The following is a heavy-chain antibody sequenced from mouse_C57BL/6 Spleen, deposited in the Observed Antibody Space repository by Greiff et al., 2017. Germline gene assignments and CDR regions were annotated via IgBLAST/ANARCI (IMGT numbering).Heavy chain of an antibody. J-gene: IGHJ3*01. CDR3: ARHEEDYGSSYGFAY. CDR1: GYTFTSYW. V-gene: IGHV1-62-3*01. D-gene: IGHD1-1*01. CDR2: IDPNSGGT. Sequence: QVQLQQSGAELVKPGASVKLSCKASGYTFTSYWMHWVKQRPGRGLEWIGRIDPNSGGTKYNEKFKDKATLTADKSSSTVYMELSRLTSEDSAVYFCARHEEDYGSSYGFAYWGQGTLVTVSA.